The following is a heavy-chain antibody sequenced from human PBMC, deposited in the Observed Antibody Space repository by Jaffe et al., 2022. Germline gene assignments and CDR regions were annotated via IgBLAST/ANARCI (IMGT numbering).Heavy chain of an antibody. Sequence: EVQLVESGGGLVQPGGSLRLSCAASGFTFSSYWMHWVRQAPGKGLVWVSRINSDGSSTSYADSVKGRFTISRDNAKNTLYLQMNSLRAEDTAVYYCARVQAVAGTATGANWFDPWGQGTLVTVSS. J-gene: IGHJ5*02. D-gene: IGHD6-19*01. CDR2: INSDGSST. V-gene: IGHV3-74*01. CDR1: GFTFSSYW. CDR3: ARVQAVAGTATGANWFDP.